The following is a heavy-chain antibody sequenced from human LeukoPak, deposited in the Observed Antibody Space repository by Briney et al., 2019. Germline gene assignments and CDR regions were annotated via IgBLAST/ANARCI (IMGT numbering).Heavy chain of an antibody. CDR3: VRIGCSSTSCYGNSVDP. V-gene: IGHV1-18*01. CDR2: ICGYNGNT. Sequence: ASVKVSCKTSGYTFSNYGLNWVRQAPGQGLEWMGWICGYNGNTLYAQKFQGRVTMTTDTSTSTAYMELRSLRSDDTAVYYCVRIGCSSTSCYGNSVDPWGQGTLVTVSS. CDR1: GYTFSNYG. J-gene: IGHJ5*02. D-gene: IGHD2-2*01.